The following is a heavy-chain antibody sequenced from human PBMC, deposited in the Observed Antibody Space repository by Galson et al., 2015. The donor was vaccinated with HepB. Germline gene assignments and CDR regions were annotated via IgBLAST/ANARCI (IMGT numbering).Heavy chain of an antibody. CDR3: ARGYDFWSGHNWFDP. CDR1: GGSFSGYY. Sequence: SETLSLTCAVYGGSFSGYYWSWIRQPPGKGLEWIGEINHSGSTNYNPSLKSRVTISVDTSKNQFSLKLSSVTAADTAVYCCARGYDFWSGHNWFDPWGQGTLATVSS. D-gene: IGHD3-3*01. CDR2: INHSGST. V-gene: IGHV4-34*01. J-gene: IGHJ5*02.